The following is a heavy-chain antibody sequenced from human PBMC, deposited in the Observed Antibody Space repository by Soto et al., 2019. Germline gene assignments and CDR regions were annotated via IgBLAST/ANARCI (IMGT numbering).Heavy chain of an antibody. D-gene: IGHD3-22*01. Sequence: EVQVLESGGGLVQPRGSLRLSCAASGFSFSSYAMSWVRQAPGKGLEWVSTIGGRGGSTYYADSVKGRFTISRDISKNTLHLQMTNLRAEDTAVYYCAKGISGYYDSSDFDSWGQGTLVTVSS. CDR1: GFSFSSYA. CDR3: AKGISGYYDSSDFDS. CDR2: IGGRGGST. J-gene: IGHJ4*02. V-gene: IGHV3-23*01.